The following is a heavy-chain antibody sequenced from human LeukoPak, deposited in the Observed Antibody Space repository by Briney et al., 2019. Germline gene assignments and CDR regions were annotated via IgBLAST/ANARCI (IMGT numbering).Heavy chain of an antibody. J-gene: IGHJ5*02. Sequence: SETLSLTCTVSGGSISSYYWSWIRQPAGKGLEWIGRIYTSGSTNYNPSLKSRVTMSVDTSKNQFSLKLSSVTAADTAVYYCVRVRRIAAAGSDWFDPWGQGTLVTVSS. CDR1: GGSISSYY. CDR2: IYTSGST. D-gene: IGHD6-13*01. CDR3: VRVRRIAAAGSDWFDP. V-gene: IGHV4-4*07.